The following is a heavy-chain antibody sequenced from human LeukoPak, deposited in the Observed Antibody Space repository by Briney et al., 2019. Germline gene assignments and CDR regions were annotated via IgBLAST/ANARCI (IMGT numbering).Heavy chain of an antibody. Sequence: GGSLRLSCAASGFTFSSYWMHWVRQAPGQGLVWLSEINADGTRTNFADSVKGRFTISRDNAKNSLYLQMNSLRAEDTAVYYCARSPYDWNYGDYWGQGTLVTVSS. CDR1: GFTFSSYW. CDR3: ARSPYDWNYGDY. V-gene: IGHV3-74*01. CDR2: INADGTRT. D-gene: IGHD1-20*01. J-gene: IGHJ4*02.